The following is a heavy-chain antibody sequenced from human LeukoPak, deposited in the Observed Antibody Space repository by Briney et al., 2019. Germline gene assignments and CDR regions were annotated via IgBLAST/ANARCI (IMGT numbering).Heavy chain of an antibody. D-gene: IGHD4-23*01. Sequence: PSETLSLTCTVSGGSISSISYYWGWIRQPPGKGLEWIGSMYHNGSTYYNPSLKSRVTISVDTCKNQFSLKLSSVTAADTAVYYCAKMSTVVTTFDYWGQGTLVTVSS. CDR2: MYHNGST. J-gene: IGHJ4*02. CDR3: AKMSTVVTTFDY. V-gene: IGHV4-39*01. CDR1: GGSISSISYY.